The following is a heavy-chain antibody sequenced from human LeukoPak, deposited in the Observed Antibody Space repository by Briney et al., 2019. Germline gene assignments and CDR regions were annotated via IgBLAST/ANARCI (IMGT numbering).Heavy chain of an antibody. Sequence: ASVKVSCKVSGYTLTELSMHWVRQAPGKGLEWMGGFDPEDGETIYAQKFQGRVTMTEDTSTDTAYMELSSLRSEDTAVYYCATNGPRLLWFGELSGGDYWGQGTLVTVSP. V-gene: IGHV1-24*01. D-gene: IGHD3-10*01. CDR3: ATNGPRLLWFGELSGGDY. J-gene: IGHJ4*02. CDR2: FDPEDGET. CDR1: GYTLTELS.